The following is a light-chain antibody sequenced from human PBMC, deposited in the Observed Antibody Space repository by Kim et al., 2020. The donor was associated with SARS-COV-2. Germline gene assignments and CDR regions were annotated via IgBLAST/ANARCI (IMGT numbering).Light chain of an antibody. V-gene: IGLV3-19*01. Sequence: CGQTVRIPCQGDSPRSYYASWYQQKLGQPPVLVIYGKNNRPSGIPDRFSGSSSGNTASLTITGAQAEDEADYYCNSRDSSGNHLVFGGGTQLTVL. CDR3: NSRDSSGNHLV. CDR2: GKN. CDR1: SPRSYY. J-gene: IGLJ2*01.